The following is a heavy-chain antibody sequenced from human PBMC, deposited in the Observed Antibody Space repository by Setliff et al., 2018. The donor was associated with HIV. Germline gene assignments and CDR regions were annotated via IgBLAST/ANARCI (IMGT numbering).Heavy chain of an antibody. CDR2: IIPIFGTA. V-gene: IGHV1-69*13. D-gene: IGHD1-26*01. J-gene: IGHJ6*03. Sequence: RASVKVSCKASGGTFSSYAISWVRQAPGQGLEWMGGIIPIFGTADYAQKFQGRVTITADESTSTAYMELSSLRSEDTAVYYCARGYLISGTQKSYYMDVWGKGTTVTVSS. CDR1: GGTFSSYA. CDR3: ARGYLISGTQKSYYMDV.